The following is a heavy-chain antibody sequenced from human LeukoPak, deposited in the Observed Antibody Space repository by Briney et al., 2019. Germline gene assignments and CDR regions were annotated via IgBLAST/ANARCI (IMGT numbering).Heavy chain of an antibody. CDR1: GYTFTSYG. D-gene: IGHD5-12*01. J-gene: IGHJ3*02. CDR2: ISAYNGNT. V-gene: IGHV1-18*01. CDR3: ARDRLVVATIGLSAFDI. Sequence: ASVKVSYKASGYTFTSYGISWVRQAPGQGLEWMGWISAYNGNTNYAQKLQGRVTMTTDTSTSTAYMELRSLRSDDTAVYYCARDRLVVATIGLSAFDIWGQGTMVTVSS.